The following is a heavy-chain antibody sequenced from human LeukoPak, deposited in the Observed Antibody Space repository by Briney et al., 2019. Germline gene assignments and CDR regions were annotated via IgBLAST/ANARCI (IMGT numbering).Heavy chain of an antibody. CDR2: VYGNAVDK. V-gene: IGHV3-23*01. D-gene: IGHD4-17*01. Sequence: GGSLRLSCAASGFTFSRYTISWVRQAPGKGLEWVAGVYGNAVDKYYSASVRGRFTISKDNSKNMVFLQMDSLRADDTALYYFAKDWKPDGVWDIDYWGQGTQVTVS. CDR1: GFTFSRYT. J-gene: IGHJ4*02. CDR3: AKDWKPDGVWDIDY.